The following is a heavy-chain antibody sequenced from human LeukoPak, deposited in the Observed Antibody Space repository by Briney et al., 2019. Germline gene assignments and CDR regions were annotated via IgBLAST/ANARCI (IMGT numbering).Heavy chain of an antibody. Sequence: TSVKVPCKASGYTFTGYYMHWVRQAPEQGLEGMGWINPHSGATHYAEKFQGRVTMTRDTSMSTAYLELSWLRSDDTAMFYCARDRAEHLLLSLGTPDYYMDVWGKETTVTVSS. V-gene: IGHV1-2*02. CDR1: GYTFTGYY. CDR2: INPHSGAT. CDR3: ARDRAEHLLLSLGTPDYYMDV. J-gene: IGHJ6*03. D-gene: IGHD3-10*01.